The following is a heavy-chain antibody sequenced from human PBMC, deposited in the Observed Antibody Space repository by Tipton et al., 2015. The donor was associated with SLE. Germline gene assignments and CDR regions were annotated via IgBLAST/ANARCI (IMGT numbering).Heavy chain of an antibody. D-gene: IGHD2-15*01. CDR1: GFTFSSYA. J-gene: IGHJ5*02. Sequence: SLRLSCAASGFTFSSYAMHWVRQAPGKGREWVADISYDGSNKYYADSVKGRFTISRDNSKNTLSLQMNSLRAEDTAVYYCAREGIFRGGFVPWGQGTLVTVSS. V-gene: IGHV3-30*04. CDR3: AREGIFRGGFVP. CDR2: ISYDGSNK.